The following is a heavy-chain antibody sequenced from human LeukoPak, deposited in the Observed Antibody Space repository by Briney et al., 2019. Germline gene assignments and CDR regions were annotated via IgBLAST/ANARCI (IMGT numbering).Heavy chain of an antibody. V-gene: IGHV3-30-3*01. CDR3: ARSPQYYDFWSGYYLGVDY. CDR1: GFTFSSYA. CDR2: ISYDGSNK. D-gene: IGHD3-3*01. Sequence: PGRSLRLSCAASGFTFSSYAMHWVRQAPGKGLEWVAVISYDGSNKYCADSVEGRFTISRDNSKNTLYLQMNSLRAEDTAVYYCARSPQYYDFWSGYYLGVDYWGQGTLVTVSS. J-gene: IGHJ4*02.